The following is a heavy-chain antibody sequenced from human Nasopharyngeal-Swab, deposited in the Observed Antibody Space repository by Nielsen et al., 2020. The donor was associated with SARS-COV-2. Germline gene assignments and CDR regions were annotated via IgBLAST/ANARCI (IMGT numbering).Heavy chain of an antibody. J-gene: IGHJ6*02. V-gene: IGHV3-30-3*01. CDR2: ISYDGSNK. CDR3: ARDIERYYDILTGYYSNYYYYGMDV. Sequence: GGSLRLSCAASGLTFSSYAMHWVRQAPGKGLEWVAVISYDGSNKYYADSVKGRFTISRDNSKNTLYLQMNSLRAEDTAVYYCARDIERYYDILTGYYSNYYYYGMDVWGQGTTVTVSS. D-gene: IGHD3-9*01. CDR1: GLTFSSYA.